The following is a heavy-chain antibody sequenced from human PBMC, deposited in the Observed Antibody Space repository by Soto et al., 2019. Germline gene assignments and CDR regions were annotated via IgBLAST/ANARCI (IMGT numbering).Heavy chain of an antibody. CDR2: IYPRDSDT. J-gene: IGHJ5*02. D-gene: IGHD6-13*01. V-gene: IGHV5-51*01. Sequence: GESLKISCKGSGYSFTSYWIGWVRQMPGKXLEWMGIIYPRDSDTRYSPSVQGQVTISVDKSVNTAYLQWSSLKASDTAMYYCARSTGSSSWYEYNRFDPWGQGTRVTVSS. CDR3: ARSTGSSSWYEYNRFDP. CDR1: GYSFTSYW.